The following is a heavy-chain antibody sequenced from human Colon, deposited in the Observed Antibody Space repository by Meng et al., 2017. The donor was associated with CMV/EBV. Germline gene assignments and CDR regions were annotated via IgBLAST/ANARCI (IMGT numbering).Heavy chain of an antibody. CDR2: VYHTGGV. D-gene: IGHD2-2*01. Sequence: SETLSLTCAVSGGSIFSNNWWTWVRQTPGKGLEWVGGVYHTGGVNYNPSLKGRLSMSVNRSTNQFSLRLTSVTAADTAVYHWARGYCASRSCPRGGRLDSWGQGTPVTVSS. J-gene: IGHJ5*01. CDR1: GGSIFSNNW. CDR3: ARGYCASRSCPRGGRLDS. V-gene: IGHV4/OR15-8*01.